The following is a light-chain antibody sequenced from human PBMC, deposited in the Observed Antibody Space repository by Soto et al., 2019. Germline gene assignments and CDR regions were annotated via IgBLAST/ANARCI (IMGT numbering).Light chain of an antibody. Sequence: EIVMTQSPATLSVSPGERATLSCRASQSVGSNLAWYQQKPGQAPRLLIYGASTRATGIPARFSGSGSGTEVTLTISSLQSEGFAIYFCQQYNNWPPDRTFGQGTKVELK. CDR3: QQYNNWPPDRT. CDR2: GAS. CDR1: QSVGSN. V-gene: IGKV3-15*01. J-gene: IGKJ1*01.